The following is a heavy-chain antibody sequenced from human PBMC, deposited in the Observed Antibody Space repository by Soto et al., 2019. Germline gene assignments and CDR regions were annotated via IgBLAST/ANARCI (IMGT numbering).Heavy chain of an antibody. V-gene: IGHV4-59*08. CDR2: IYSSGST. J-gene: IGHJ4*02. CDR1: GGSISSYY. CDR3: ARRYGGGFDF. Sequence: SETLSLTCTVSGGSISSYYWSWIRQPPGKGLEWIGYIYSSGSTNYNPSLKSRVTISVDTSKNQFSLKLSSVTAADTAVYYCARRYGGGFDFWGQGALVTVSS. D-gene: IGHD2-15*01.